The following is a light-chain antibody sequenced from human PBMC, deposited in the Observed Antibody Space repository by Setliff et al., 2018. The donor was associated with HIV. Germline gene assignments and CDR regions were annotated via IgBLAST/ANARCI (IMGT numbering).Light chain of an antibody. J-gene: IGLJ1*01. CDR1: SSDVGGYNY. CDR2: EVR. V-gene: IGLV2-14*03. CDR3: SSYAITNTLP. Sequence: QSALAQPASVSGSPGQSITISCTGTSSDVGGYNYVSWYQQHPGKAPKLLIYEVRNRSSGVSDRFSGSKSGNTASLTISGLQAEDEADYYCSSYAITNTLPFGTGTKVTVL.